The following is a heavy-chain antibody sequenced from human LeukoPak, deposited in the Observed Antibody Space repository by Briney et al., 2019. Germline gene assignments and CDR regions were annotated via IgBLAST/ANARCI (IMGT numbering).Heavy chain of an antibody. CDR2: FHTGGET. Sequence: PGGSLRPSCAAPGFTVSNNYIIWVRPAPGKGLEWVSLFHTGGETEYADSVKGRFTMSRDTSQNTVSLHMNSLRAEDTAVYYCARGFAPAYNFGVFDYWGQGTLVTVSS. D-gene: IGHD5-24*01. J-gene: IGHJ4*02. CDR3: ARGFAPAYNFGVFDY. V-gene: IGHV3-53*01. CDR1: GFTVSNNY.